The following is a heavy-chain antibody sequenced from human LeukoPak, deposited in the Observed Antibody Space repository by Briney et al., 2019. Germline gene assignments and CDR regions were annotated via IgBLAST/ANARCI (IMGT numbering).Heavy chain of an antibody. Sequence: SETLSLTCTVSGGSINTYYWSWIRQPPGKGLEWIGYIYYSGSTNYNPSLKSRVTISVDTSKSQFSLKLSSVTAADTAVYYCARAARSSSHFDYWGQGTLVTVSS. CDR2: IYYSGST. J-gene: IGHJ4*02. CDR1: GGSINTYY. CDR3: ARAARSSSHFDY. D-gene: IGHD6-6*01. V-gene: IGHV4-59*01.